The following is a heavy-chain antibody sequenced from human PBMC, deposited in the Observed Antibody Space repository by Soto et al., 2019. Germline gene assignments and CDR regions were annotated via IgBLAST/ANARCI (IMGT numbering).Heavy chain of an antibody. J-gene: IGHJ6*02. Sequence: ASVKVSCKASGGTFSSYAISWVRQAPGQGLEWMGWISAYNGNTNYAQKLQGRVTMTTDTYTSTAYMELRSLRSDDTAVYYCARDLRYSSSWVMDVWGQGTTVTVSS. D-gene: IGHD6-13*01. CDR2: ISAYNGNT. CDR3: ARDLRYSSSWVMDV. V-gene: IGHV1-18*01. CDR1: GGTFSSYA.